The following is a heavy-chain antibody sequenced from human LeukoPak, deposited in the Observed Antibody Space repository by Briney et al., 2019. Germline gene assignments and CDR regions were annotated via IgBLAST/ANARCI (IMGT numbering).Heavy chain of an antibody. CDR1: GYTFTSYD. D-gene: IGHD2-15*01. V-gene: IGHV1-8*01. Sequence: ASVKVSCKASGYTFTSYDINWVRQATGQGLEWMGWMNPNSGNTGYAQKFQGRVTMTRNTSISTAYMELSSLRSEDTAVYYCARGLDCSGGSCYSGSSGYWGQGTLVTVSS. CDR2: MNPNSGNT. CDR3: ARGLDCSGGSCYSGSSGY. J-gene: IGHJ4*02.